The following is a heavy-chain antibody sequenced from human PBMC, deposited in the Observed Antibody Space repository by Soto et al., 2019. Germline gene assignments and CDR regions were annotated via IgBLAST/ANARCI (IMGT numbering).Heavy chain of an antibody. V-gene: IGHV3-23*01. J-gene: IGHJ6*02. Sequence: GGSLRLSCAASGFTFSSYAMSWVRQAPGKGLEWVSAISGSGGSTYYADSVKGRFTISRDNSKNTLYLQMNSLRAEDTAVYYCAKVTGYNYDILTGLLSYYGMDVWGQGTTVTVSS. CDR2: ISGSGGST. CDR3: AKVTGYNYDILTGLLSYYGMDV. D-gene: IGHD3-9*01. CDR1: GFTFSSYA.